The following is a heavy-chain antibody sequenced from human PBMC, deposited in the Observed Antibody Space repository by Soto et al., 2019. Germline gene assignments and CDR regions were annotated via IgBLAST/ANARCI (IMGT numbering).Heavy chain of an antibody. J-gene: IGHJ4*02. CDR1: GFTLSSVW. Sequence: GGSLRLSCAASGFTLSSVWMSWVRQAPGKGLEWVASINWGGSETYYVDSVKGRFTISRDNAKNSLYLQINSLRAEDTAIYYCADADSYWGQGTLVTVSS. D-gene: IGHD3-3*01. CDR2: INWGGSET. V-gene: IGHV3-7*01. CDR3: ADADSY.